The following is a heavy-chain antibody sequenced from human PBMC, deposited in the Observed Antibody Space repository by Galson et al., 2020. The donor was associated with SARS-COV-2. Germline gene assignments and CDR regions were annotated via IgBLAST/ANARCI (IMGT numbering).Heavy chain of an antibody. Sequence: SETLSLTCAISGDSVSSNSAAWNWIRQSPSRGLEWLGRTYYRSKWYNDYAVSVKSRITINPDTSKNQFSLQLNSVTPEDTAVYYCARAPRITIFGVVIIPVWRNYYYYMDVWGKGTTVTVSS. V-gene: IGHV6-1*01. CDR3: ARAPRITIFGVVIIPVWRNYYYYMDV. J-gene: IGHJ6*03. CDR2: TYYRSKWYN. CDR1: GDSVSSNSAA. D-gene: IGHD3-3*01.